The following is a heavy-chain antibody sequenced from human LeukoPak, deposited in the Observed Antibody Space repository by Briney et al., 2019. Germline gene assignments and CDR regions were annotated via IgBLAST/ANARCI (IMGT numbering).Heavy chain of an antibody. Sequence: PGGSLRLSCAASGFTFSSYSMNWVRQAPGKGLEWVANIKQDGREKYSVDSVKGRFTISRDNAKNSLYLQMNSLRAEDAAVYYCAKAPVTSCRGAFCYPFDYWGQGTLVTVSS. V-gene: IGHV3-7*03. CDR3: AKAPVTSCRGAFCYPFDY. D-gene: IGHD2-15*01. J-gene: IGHJ4*02. CDR1: GFTFSSYS. CDR2: IKQDGREK.